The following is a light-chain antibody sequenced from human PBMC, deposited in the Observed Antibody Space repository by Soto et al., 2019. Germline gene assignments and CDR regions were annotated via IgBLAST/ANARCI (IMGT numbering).Light chain of an antibody. CDR2: RSD. Sequence: QAVVTQPPSVSGAPGQRVTISCTGNNSNLGAGYDVHWYQQLPGAAPKLVIYRSDQRPSGVPDRFSGSRSGTSASLAISGLRSEDEADYYCAAWDDSLRGVVFGGGTKLTVL. V-gene: IGLV1-40*01. J-gene: IGLJ2*01. CDR3: AAWDDSLRGVV. CDR1: NSNLGAGYD.